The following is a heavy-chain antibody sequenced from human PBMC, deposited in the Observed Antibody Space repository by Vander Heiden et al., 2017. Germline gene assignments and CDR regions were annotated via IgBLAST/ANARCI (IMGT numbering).Heavy chain of an antibody. V-gene: IGHV3-23*01. J-gene: IGHJ5*02. D-gene: IGHD1-26*01. Sequence: EVQLLESGGGLVQTGGSLRLSFAAYGFTLTSYAMSWVRQAPGKGLEWVSAISGSGDTTYDADSVKGRFTISRDNSKNTLYLQLNRMTAEDTAVYYGARDGWGSGRYHWCQVTLVTVYS. CDR3: ARDGWGSGRYH. CDR1: GFTLTSYA. CDR2: ISGSGDTT.